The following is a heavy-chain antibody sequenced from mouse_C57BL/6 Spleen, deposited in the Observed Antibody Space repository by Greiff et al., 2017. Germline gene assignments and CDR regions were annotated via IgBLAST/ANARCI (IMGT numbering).Heavy chain of an antibody. J-gene: IGHJ3*01. Sequence: EVQRVESGGGLVQPKGSLKLSCAASGFSFNTYAMNWVRQAPGKGLEWVARIRSKSNNYATYYADSVKDRFTISRDDSESMLYLQMNNLKTEDTAMYYCVRPDYYGSSGFAYWGQGTLVTVSA. V-gene: IGHV10-1*01. D-gene: IGHD1-1*01. CDR3: VRPDYYGSSGFAY. CDR1: GFSFNTYA. CDR2: IRSKSNNYAT.